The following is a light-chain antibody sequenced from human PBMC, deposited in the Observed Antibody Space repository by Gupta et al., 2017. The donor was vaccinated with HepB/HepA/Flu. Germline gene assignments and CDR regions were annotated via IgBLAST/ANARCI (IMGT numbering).Light chain of an antibody. CDR1: SSNIGSNY. CDR2: RNN. CDR3: AAWDDSLSGHVV. Sequence: QSVLTQPPSASGTPGQRVTFPCSGSSSNIGSNYVYWYQQLPGTAPKLLIYRNNQRPSGVPDRFSGSKSGTSASLAISGLRSEDEADYYCAAWDDSLSGHVVFGGGTKLTVL. V-gene: IGLV1-47*01. J-gene: IGLJ2*01.